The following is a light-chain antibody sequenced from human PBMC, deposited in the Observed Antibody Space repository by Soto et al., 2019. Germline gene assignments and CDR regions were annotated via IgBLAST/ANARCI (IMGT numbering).Light chain of an antibody. Sequence: QSVLAQPPSVSGAPGQRVTISCTGSSVNIGSGYDVHWYQHLPGTAPKLLIYGNNNRPSGVPDRFSGSKSGTSVSLAITGLQAEDEANYYCQSYDTSLRGWVFXGGTKVTVL. CDR3: QSYDTSLRGWV. CDR1: SVNIGSGYD. J-gene: IGLJ3*02. CDR2: GNN. V-gene: IGLV1-40*01.